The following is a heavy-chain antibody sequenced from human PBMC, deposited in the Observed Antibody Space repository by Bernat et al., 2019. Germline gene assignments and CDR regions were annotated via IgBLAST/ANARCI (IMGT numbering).Heavy chain of an antibody. D-gene: IGHD3-22*01. Sequence: QVQLVESGGGVVQPGRSLRLSCAASGFTFSSYGMHWVRQAPGKGLEWVAVIWYDGSNKYYAASVQGRFTISRDNSKNTLYLQMNSLRAEDTAVYYCARNTYYYDSSGYLSDYWGQGTLVTVSS. CDR1: GFTFSSYG. V-gene: IGHV3-33*01. J-gene: IGHJ4*02. CDR3: ARNTYYYDSSGYLSDY. CDR2: IWYDGSNK.